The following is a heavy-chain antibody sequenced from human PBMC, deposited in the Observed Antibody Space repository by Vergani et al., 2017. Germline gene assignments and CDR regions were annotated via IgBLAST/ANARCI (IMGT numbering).Heavy chain of an antibody. J-gene: IGHJ6*03. CDR3: ARDPNTYYDFWSGLNRDYYYYMDV. CDR2: ISAYNGNT. CDR1: GYTFTSYG. D-gene: IGHD3-3*01. V-gene: IGHV1-18*04. Sequence: QVQLVQSGAEVKKPGASVKVSCKASGYTFTSYGISWVRQAPGQGLEWMGWISAYNGNTNYAQKLQGRVTMTTDTSTSTAYMELRSLRSDDTAVYYCARDPNTYYDFWSGLNRDYYYYMDVWGKGTTVTVSS.